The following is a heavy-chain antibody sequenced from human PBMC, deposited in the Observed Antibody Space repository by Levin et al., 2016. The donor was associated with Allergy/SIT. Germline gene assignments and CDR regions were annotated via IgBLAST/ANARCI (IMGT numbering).Heavy chain of an antibody. CDR1: GGSIDTGGYY. CDR2: IYLSGST. V-gene: IGHV4-31*03. D-gene: IGHD3-9*01. Sequence: SETLSLTCTVSGGSIDTGGYYWNWIRQHPGKGLEWIGNIYLSGSTLYNPSLKSRITMSVDTSKNQFTLSLRSVTAADTAIYYCARNLKSDVLTHYDWEYYFDYWGQGALVTVSS. CDR3: ARNLKSDVLTHYDWEYYFDY. J-gene: IGHJ4*02.